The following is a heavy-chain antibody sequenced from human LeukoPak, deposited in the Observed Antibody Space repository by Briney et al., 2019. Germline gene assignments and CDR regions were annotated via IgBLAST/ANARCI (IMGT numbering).Heavy chain of an antibody. CDR2: INPNSGGT. J-gene: IGHJ6*03. CDR1: GYTFTGYY. Sequence: GASVKVSCKASGYTFTGYYMHWVRQAPGQGLEWMGWINPNSGGTNYTQKFQGRVTMTRGTSISTAYMELSRLRSDDTAVYYCARGDDFWSGFYYYYYMDVWGKGTTVTVSS. V-gene: IGHV1-2*02. D-gene: IGHD3-3*01. CDR3: ARGDDFWSGFYYYYYMDV.